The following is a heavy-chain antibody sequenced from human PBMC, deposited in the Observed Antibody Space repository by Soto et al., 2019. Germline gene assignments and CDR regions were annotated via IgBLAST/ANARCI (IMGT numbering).Heavy chain of an antibody. Sequence: QVQLVESGGGVVQPGRSLRLSCAASGFTFSSYGMHWVRQAPGKGLEWVAVIWYDGSNKYYADSVKGRFTISRDNSKNTLYLQMNSLRAEATAVYYCARPRMYYYDSSGLGYWGQGTLVTVSS. CDR3: ARPRMYYYDSSGLGY. D-gene: IGHD3-22*01. CDR1: GFTFSSYG. V-gene: IGHV3-33*01. J-gene: IGHJ4*02. CDR2: IWYDGSNK.